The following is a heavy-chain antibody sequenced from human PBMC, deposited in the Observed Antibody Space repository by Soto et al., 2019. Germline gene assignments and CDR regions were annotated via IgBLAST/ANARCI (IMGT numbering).Heavy chain of an antibody. D-gene: IGHD4-4*01. CDR2: ITGSGIYT. Sequence: VQLVESGGGLVKPGGSLRLSCAASGFIFATHTINWVRQAPGKGLEWVSSITGSGIYTRYADSVKGRFTISRDNAKASLYLQMTSLGAEDTAVYYCVKEGISNDNEYFDYWGQGTLVTVSS. V-gene: IGHV3-21*02. CDR3: VKEGISNDNEYFDY. J-gene: IGHJ4*02. CDR1: GFIFATHT.